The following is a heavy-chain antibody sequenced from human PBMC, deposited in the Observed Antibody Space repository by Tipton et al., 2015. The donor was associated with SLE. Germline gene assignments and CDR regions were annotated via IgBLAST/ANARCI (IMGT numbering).Heavy chain of an antibody. J-gene: IGHJ4*02. D-gene: IGHD3-16*01. CDR1: GFTFSSYG. CDR3: AKDRFTWARGGGYFDY. CDR2: ISYDGSNK. Sequence: SLRLSCAASGFTFSSYGMHWVRQAPGKGLEWVAVISYDGSNKYYADSVKGRFTISRDNSKNTLYLQMNSLRAEDTAVYYCAKDRFTWARGGGYFDYWGQGTLVTVSS. V-gene: IGHV3-30*18.